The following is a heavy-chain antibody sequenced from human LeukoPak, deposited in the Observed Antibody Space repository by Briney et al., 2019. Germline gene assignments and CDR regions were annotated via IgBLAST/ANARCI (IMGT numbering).Heavy chain of an antibody. CDR3: AKLPRVVVTATDYFDY. CDR2: ISESGDVT. J-gene: IGHJ4*02. D-gene: IGHD2-21*02. Sequence: PGGSLRLSCATSGFTVNGHPMHWVRQAPGKGLEWVSVISESGDVTHYADSMKGRFTISRDNTKNTLNLQMNGLRDEDTAIYYCAKLPRVVVTATDYFDYWGQGTLVTVSS. V-gene: IGHV3-23*01. CDR1: GFTVNGHP.